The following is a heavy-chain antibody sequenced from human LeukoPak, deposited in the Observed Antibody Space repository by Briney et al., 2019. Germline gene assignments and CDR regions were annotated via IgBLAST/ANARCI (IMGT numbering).Heavy chain of an antibody. V-gene: IGHV4-39*07. CDR3: ARRSGGSSKMDY. J-gene: IGHJ4*02. Sequence: SETLSLTCTVSGGSIRSSYYYWGWIRQPPGKGLEWIGSIYDSGSTYYNPSLKSRVTISVDTSKNQFSLKLSSVTAADTAVHYCARRSGGSSKMDYWGQGTLVTVSS. D-gene: IGHD2-15*01. CDR1: GGSIRSSYYY. CDR2: IYDSGST.